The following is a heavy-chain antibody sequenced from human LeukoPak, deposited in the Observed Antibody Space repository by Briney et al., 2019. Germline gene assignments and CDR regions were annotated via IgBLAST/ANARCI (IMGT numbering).Heavy chain of an antibody. Sequence: ASVKVTCKASGYTFTSYYMHWVRQAPGQGLEWMGIINPSGGSTSYAQKFQGRVTMTRDTSTSTVYMELSSPRSEDTAVYYCAREILRYPNWFDPWGQGTLVTVSS. CDR1: GYTFTSYY. D-gene: IGHD3-9*01. CDR3: AREILRYPNWFDP. V-gene: IGHV1-46*01. J-gene: IGHJ5*02. CDR2: INPSGGST.